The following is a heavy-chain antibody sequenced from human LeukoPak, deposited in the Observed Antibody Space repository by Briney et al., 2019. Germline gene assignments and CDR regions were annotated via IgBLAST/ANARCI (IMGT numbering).Heavy chain of an antibody. D-gene: IGHD3-3*01. CDR1: GFTFSSCS. V-gene: IGHV3-21*01. CDR3: ARGNYDFWSGYYAIYFDY. CDR2: ISTGSSYI. Sequence: PGGSLRLSCAASGFTFSSCSMNWVRQAPGKGLEWVSSISTGSSYIYYADSVKGRFTISRDNAKNSLYLQMNSLRAEDTAVYFCARGNYDFWSGYYAIYFDYWGQGTLVTVSS. J-gene: IGHJ4*02.